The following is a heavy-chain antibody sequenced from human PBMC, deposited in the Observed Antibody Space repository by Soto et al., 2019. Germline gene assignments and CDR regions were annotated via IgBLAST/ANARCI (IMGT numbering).Heavy chain of an antibody. D-gene: IGHD3-10*01. V-gene: IGHV1-69*01. J-gene: IGHJ4*02. CDR3: ARDLTSVRGS. CDR1: GGTFSRHS. Sequence: QVQMVQSGAEVKKPGSSARVSCKVSGGTFSRHSISWVRQAPGQGLEWMGGIIPIFDVTQYAQKFQGRLTITADESTTTFHMDLSRLRPEDTAIYYCARDLTSVRGSWGQGTLVTVS. CDR2: IIPIFDVT.